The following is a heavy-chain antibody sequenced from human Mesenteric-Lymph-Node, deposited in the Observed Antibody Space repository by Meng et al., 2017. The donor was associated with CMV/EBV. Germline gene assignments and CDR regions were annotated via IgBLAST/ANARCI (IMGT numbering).Heavy chain of an antibody. Sequence: ASVKVSCKASGYTFTSYDINWVRQATGQGLEWMGWMNPNSGNTGYAQKFQGRVTITMNTSISTAYMELSSLRSEDTAVYYCARWGQQLAFFDYWGQGTLVTVSS. CDR1: GYTFTSYD. CDR2: MNPNSGNT. D-gene: IGHD6-13*01. CDR3: ARWGQQLAFFDY. V-gene: IGHV1-8*03. J-gene: IGHJ4*02.